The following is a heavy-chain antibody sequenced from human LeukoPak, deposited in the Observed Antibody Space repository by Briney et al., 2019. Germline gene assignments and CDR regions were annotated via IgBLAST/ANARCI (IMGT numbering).Heavy chain of an antibody. J-gene: IGHJ4*02. CDR1: GGSISSYY. CDR3: ARQPGGEMANALDY. CDR2: IIYSGGT. Sequence: SETLSLTCTVSGGSISSYYWSWIRQPPGKGLEWIGYIIYSGGTNYNPSLKSRVTISVDTSKNQFSLKLSSVTAAGTAVYFCARQPGGEMANALDYWGQGTLVTVSS. V-gene: IGHV4-59*08. D-gene: IGHD5-24*01.